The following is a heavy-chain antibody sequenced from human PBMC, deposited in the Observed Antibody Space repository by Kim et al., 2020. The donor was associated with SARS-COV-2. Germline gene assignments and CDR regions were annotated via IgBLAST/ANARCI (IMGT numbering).Heavy chain of an antibody. CDR1: GGSISSTNYY. CDR2: IYYSGNT. J-gene: IGHJ1*01. V-gene: IGHV4-39*07. Sequence: SETLSLTCTVSGGSISSTNYYWGWIRQPPGKGLEGIGSIYYSGNTYYNPSLKSRVTISVDTSKNHFSLNLSSVTAADTAVYYCVRGGCSSTSCYAGMGYFQHWGQGTLVTVSS. D-gene: IGHD2-2*01. CDR3: VRGGCSSTSCYAGMGYFQH.